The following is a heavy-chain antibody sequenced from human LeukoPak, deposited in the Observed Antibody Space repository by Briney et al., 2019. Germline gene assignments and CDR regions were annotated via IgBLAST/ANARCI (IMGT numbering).Heavy chain of an antibody. V-gene: IGHV5-51*01. Sequence: GESLKISCKGSGYTFTSYWIGWVRRMPGKGLEWMGIIYPGDSDTRYSPSFEGQVSLSADKSNSTAYLQWSSLKASDTAMYYWARPMMVGKPRGGGWYYFDYWGQGTLVTVSS. CDR2: IYPGDSDT. J-gene: IGHJ4*02. D-gene: IGHD2-15*01. CDR3: ARPMMVGKPRGGGWYYFDY. CDR1: GYTFTSYW.